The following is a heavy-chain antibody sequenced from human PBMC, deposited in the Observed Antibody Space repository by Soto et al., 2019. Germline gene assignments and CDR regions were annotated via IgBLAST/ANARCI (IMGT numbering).Heavy chain of an antibody. D-gene: IGHD3-10*01. CDR3: ARLSGSTRSY. V-gene: IGHV1-2*02. J-gene: IGHJ4*02. CDR2: INPNSGGT. CDR1: GYTFTGYY. Sequence: ASVKVSCKASGYTFTGYYMHWVRQAPGQGLEWMGWINPNSGGTNYAQKFQGHVTISADKSISTAYLQWSSLKASDTAMYYCARLSGSTRSYWGQGTLVTVSS.